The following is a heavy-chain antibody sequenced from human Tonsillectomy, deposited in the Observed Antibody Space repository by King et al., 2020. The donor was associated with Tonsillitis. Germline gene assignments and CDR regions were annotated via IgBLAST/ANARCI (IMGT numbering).Heavy chain of an antibody. J-gene: IGHJ4*02. CDR2: ISYDGSNK. CDR1: GFTFSSYG. Sequence: QLVQSGGGVVQPGRSLRLSCAASGFTFSSYGMHWVRQAPGKGLEWVAVISYDGSNKYYADSVKGRFTISRDNSKITLYLQMNSLRAEDTAVYYCAAVAGRFDYWGQGTLVTVSS. V-gene: IGHV3-30*03. CDR3: AAVAGRFDY. D-gene: IGHD6-19*01.